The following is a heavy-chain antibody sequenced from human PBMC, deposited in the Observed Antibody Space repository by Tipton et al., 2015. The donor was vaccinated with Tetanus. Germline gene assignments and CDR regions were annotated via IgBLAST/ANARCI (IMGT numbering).Heavy chain of an antibody. J-gene: IGHJ5*02. D-gene: IGHD6-19*01. CDR3: AFIPKHWLVPSFDP. CDR1: GDSVSGYY. V-gene: IGHV4-59*02. Sequence: TLSLTCTVSGDSVSGYYWSWIRQPPGKGLEWIGYVYYTGSTNHNPSLKSRVTISMDRSKNQISLQLTSVTAADTVVYYCAFIPKHWLVPSFDPWGQGTLVTVSS. CDR2: VYYTGST.